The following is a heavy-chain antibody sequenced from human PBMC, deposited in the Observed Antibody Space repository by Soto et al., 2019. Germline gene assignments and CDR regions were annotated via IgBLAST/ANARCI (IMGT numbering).Heavy chain of an antibody. J-gene: IGHJ4*02. V-gene: IGHV3-53*01. CDR2: IYSGGST. CDR1: GFTVNNNY. Sequence: GSLRLSCSASGFTVNNNYMGWVRQAPGKGLEWVSVIYSGGSTYYADSVKGRFTISRDNSKNTLYLQMNSLRAEDTAVFYCARAPSGSYYFDSWGQGTLVTVSS. CDR3: ARAPSGSYYFDS. D-gene: IGHD1-26*01.